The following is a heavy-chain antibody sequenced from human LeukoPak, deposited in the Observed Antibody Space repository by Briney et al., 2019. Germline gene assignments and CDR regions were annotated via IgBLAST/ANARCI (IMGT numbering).Heavy chain of an antibody. D-gene: IGHD3-16*01. J-gene: IGHJ6*02. CDR2: IIPIFGTA. V-gene: IGHV1-69*13. CDR1: GGTFSSYA. CDR3: ARKGSYEYGMDV. Sequence: SVKVSCKASGGTFSSYAISWVRQAPGQGLEWMGGIIPIFGTANYAQKFQGRVTITADESTSTAYMELSSLRSEDTAVYYCARKGSYEYGMDVWGQGTTVTVSS.